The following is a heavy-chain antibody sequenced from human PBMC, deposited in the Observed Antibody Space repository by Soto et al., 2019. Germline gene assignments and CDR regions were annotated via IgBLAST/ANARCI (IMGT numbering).Heavy chain of an antibody. Sequence: SEPLSLTCTVSGGSISSYYWSWIRQPPGKGLEWIGYIYYSGSTNYNPSLKSRVTISVDTSKNQFSLKLSSVTAADTAVYYCARIEYSSSSGWFDPWGQGTLVTVSS. J-gene: IGHJ5*02. V-gene: IGHV4-59*01. CDR3: ARIEYSSSSGWFDP. D-gene: IGHD6-6*01. CDR1: GGSISSYY. CDR2: IYYSGST.